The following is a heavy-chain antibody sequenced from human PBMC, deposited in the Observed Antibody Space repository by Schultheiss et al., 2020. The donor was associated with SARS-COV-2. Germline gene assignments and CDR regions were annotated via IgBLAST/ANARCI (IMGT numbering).Heavy chain of an antibody. CDR1: GYSFTSYW. Sequence: GGSLRLSCKGSGYSFTSYWIGWVRQMPGKGLEWMGIIYPGDSDTRYSPSFQGQVTISADKSISTAYLQWSSLKASDTAIYYCARISSCTNGVCTFYYDMDVWGQGTTVTVSS. J-gene: IGHJ6*02. CDR2: IYPGDSDT. D-gene: IGHD2-8*01. CDR3: ARISSCTNGVCTFYYDMDV. V-gene: IGHV5-51*01.